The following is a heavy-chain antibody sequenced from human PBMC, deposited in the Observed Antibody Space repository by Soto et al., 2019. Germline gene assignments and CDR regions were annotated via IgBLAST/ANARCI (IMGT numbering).Heavy chain of an antibody. CDR1: GDSVSSDIAT. CDR2: TYYRSRWYN. J-gene: IGHJ4*02. D-gene: IGHD1-26*01. Sequence: PSQTLSLTCAISGDSVSSDIATWNWIRQSPSRGLEWLGRTYYRSRWYNDYEVSMKSRITINPDTSKNQFSLHLSSVTPEDTAVYYCARDQPGTYSIDYWGQGTLVTVSS. CDR3: ARDQPGTYSIDY. V-gene: IGHV6-1*01.